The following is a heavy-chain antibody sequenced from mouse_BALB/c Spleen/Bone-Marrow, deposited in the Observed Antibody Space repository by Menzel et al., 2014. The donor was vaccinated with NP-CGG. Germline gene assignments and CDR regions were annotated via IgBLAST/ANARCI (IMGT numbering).Heavy chain of an antibody. J-gene: IGHJ1*01. CDR2: IAPGSGST. CDR1: GYTFTSYW. CDR3: ARRYFDV. Sequence: DLVKPGASVKLSCKASGYTFTSYWINWIKQRPGQGLEWIGRIAPGSGSTYYNEMFKGKATLTVDTSSSTPYIHLSSLSSEDTAVYFCARRYFDVWGAGTTVTVSS. V-gene: IGHV1S41*01.